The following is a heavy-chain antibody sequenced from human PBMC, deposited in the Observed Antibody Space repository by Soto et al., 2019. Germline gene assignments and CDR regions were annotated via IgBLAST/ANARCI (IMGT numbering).Heavy chain of an antibody. J-gene: IGHJ5*02. D-gene: IGHD6-13*01. Sequence: GASVKVSCKASGYPLTAKYLHWVQQAPGQGLEWMGWINPSSGGTQEAQKFRGRVTMTRDTSISAAYMELSRLTSDDTAVYDCAKGGSSWTEWFDPWGQGTLVTVSS. CDR1: GYPLTAKY. CDR2: INPSSGGT. V-gene: IGHV1-2*02. CDR3: AKGGSSWTEWFDP.